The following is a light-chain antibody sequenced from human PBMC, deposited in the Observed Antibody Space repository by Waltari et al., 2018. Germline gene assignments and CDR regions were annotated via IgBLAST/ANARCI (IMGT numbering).Light chain of an antibody. CDR3: ASFAGSNTL. CDR2: EVS. V-gene: IGLV2-8*01. J-gene: IGLJ2*01. Sequence: QSALTQPPSASGSPGQSVTISCTGTSTDIGVYNYVSWYQQHPGKAPKLLVYEVSERPPGVPARFSGSKSGITASLTVFGLQTEDEADYYCASFAGSNTLFGGGTKLTVL. CDR1: STDIGVYNY.